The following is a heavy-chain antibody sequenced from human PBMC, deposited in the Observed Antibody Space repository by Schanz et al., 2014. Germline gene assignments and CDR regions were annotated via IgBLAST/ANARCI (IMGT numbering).Heavy chain of an antibody. CDR3: ARDAADFYDILAEDDY. J-gene: IGHJ4*02. V-gene: IGHV1-18*01. D-gene: IGHD3-9*01. Sequence: QVQLVQSGAEVKKPGASVKVSCKASGYTFTSYGISWVRQAPGQGLEWMGWISAYNGNTKYPQKLQGRVTMTTDTSTSTDYMELRSLRSDDTAVYYCARDAADFYDILAEDDYWGQGTLVTVSS. CDR1: GYTFTSYG. CDR2: ISAYNGNT.